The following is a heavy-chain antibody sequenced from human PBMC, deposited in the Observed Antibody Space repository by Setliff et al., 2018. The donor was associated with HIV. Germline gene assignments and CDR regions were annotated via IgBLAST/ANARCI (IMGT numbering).Heavy chain of an antibody. CDR2: ISSTGRYI. CDR1: GFTFSSYT. V-gene: IGHV3-21*01. CDR3: ARDKTHLVTWYFDL. D-gene: IGHD2-21*02. J-gene: IGHJ2*01. Sequence: GGSLRLSCAASGFTFSSYTMNWVRQAPGKGLEWVSSISSTGRYIYYADSLKGRFTISRDNAKNSLYLQMNSLRAEDTAVYYCARDKTHLVTWYFDLWGRGTLVTAPQ.